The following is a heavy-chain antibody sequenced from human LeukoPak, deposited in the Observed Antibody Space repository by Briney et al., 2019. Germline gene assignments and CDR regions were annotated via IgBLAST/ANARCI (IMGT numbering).Heavy chain of an antibody. CDR2: IKSKTDGGTT. J-gene: IGHJ4*02. CDR3: TTLKADYYGSGSYPSLDY. CDR1: GFTFSNAW. V-gene: IGHV3-15*01. D-gene: IGHD3-10*01. Sequence: GGSLRLSCAASGFTFSNAWMSWVRQAPGKGLEWVGRIKSKTDGGTTDYAAPVKGRFTISRDDSKNTLYLQMNSLKTEDTAVYYCTTLKADYYGSGSYPSLDYWGQGTLVTVSS.